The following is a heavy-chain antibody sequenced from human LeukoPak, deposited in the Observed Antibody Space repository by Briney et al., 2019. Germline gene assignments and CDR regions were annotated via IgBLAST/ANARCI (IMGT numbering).Heavy chain of an antibody. CDR1: GFIFSIYG. V-gene: IGHV3-21*01. CDR3: ARAPRGDAYYDFWSARAGNWFDP. CDR2: ISSSSSYI. D-gene: IGHD3-3*01. J-gene: IGHJ5*02. Sequence: PGGSLRLSCTASGFIFSIYGMNWVRQAPGKGLEWVSSISSSSSYIYYADSVKGRFTISRDNAKNSLYLQMNSLRAEDTAVYYCARAPRGDAYYDFWSARAGNWFDPWGQGTLVTVSS.